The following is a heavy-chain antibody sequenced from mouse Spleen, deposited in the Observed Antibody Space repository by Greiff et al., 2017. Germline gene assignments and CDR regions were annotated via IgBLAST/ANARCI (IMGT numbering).Heavy chain of an antibody. Sequence: EVQRVESGGGLVKPGGSLKLSCAASGFTFSSYAMSWVRQTPEKRLEWVATISSGGSYTYYPDSVKGRFTISRDNAKNTLYLQMSSLRSEDTAMYYCARRGFITTVVATYDYFDYWGQGTTLTVSS. D-gene: IGHD1-1*01. CDR2: ISSGGSYT. V-gene: IGHV5-9-3*01. CDR1: GFTFSSYA. J-gene: IGHJ2*01. CDR3: ARRGFITTVVATYDYFDY.